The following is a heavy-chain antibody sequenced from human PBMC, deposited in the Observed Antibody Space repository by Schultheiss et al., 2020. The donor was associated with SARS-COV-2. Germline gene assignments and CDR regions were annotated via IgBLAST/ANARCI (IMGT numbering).Heavy chain of an antibody. CDR1: GFTFSSYG. D-gene: IGHD3-22*01. V-gene: IGHV3-33*05. J-gene: IGHJ3*02. CDR2: ISYDGSNK. CDR3: ARVLGFYDSSGYSDAFDI. Sequence: GGSLRLSCAASGFTFSSYGMHWVRQAPGKGLEWVAVISYDGSNKYYADSVKGRFTISRDNAKNSLYLQMNSLRAEDTAVYYCARVLGFYDSSGYSDAFDIWGQGTMVTVSS.